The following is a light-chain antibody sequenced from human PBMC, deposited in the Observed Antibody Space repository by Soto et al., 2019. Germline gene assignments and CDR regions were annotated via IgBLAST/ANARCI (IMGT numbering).Light chain of an antibody. CDR3: QQYGSSPPYT. V-gene: IGKV3-20*01. CDR2: GAS. CDR1: QSVSRSY. Sequence: EIVLTQSPATLSLSPGERATLSCRASQSVSRSYLAWYQQKPGQAPRLLIYGASSRATGIPDRFSGSGSGTDFTLTISRLEPEDVAVYYCQQYGSSPPYTFGQGTKLEIK. J-gene: IGKJ2*01.